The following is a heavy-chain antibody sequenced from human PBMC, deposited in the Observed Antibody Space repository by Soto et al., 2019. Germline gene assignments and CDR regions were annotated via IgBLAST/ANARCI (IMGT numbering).Heavy chain of an antibody. V-gene: IGHV6-1*01. Sequence: SQTLLLTCAISGDSVAINSGAWNWIRQSPSRGLEWLGRTYYRSKWYNEYAVSVKSRITINPDTSKNQSFLQLNSVTPEDRAVYYCARGGSSGWYFFRSGMAVSGQRSTETVSS. CDR2: TYYRSKWYN. CDR3: ARGGSSGWYFFRSGMAV. J-gene: IGHJ6*02. D-gene: IGHD6-19*01. CDR1: GDSVAINSGA.